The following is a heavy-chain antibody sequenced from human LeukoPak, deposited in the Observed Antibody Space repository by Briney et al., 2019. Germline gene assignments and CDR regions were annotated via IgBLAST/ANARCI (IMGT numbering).Heavy chain of an antibody. CDR2: INPNSGGT. Sequence: ASVTVSCKASGYTFTGYYMHWVRQAPGQGLEWMGWINPNSGGTNYAQKFQGRVTMTRDTSISTAYMELSRLRSDDTGVYYCARGGGHTGNTSGGRYYYGMDVWGQGTTVTVSS. J-gene: IGHJ6*02. CDR3: ARGGGHTGNTSGGRYYYGMDV. CDR1: GYTFTGYY. V-gene: IGHV1-2*02. D-gene: IGHD2-15*01.